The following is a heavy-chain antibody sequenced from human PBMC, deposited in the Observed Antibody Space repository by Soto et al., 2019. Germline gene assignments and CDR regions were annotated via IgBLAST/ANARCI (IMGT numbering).Heavy chain of an antibody. V-gene: IGHV1-2*04. CDR1: GYTFTGYY. Sequence: ASVKVSCKASGYTFTGYYMHWVRQAPGQGLEWMGWINPNSGGTNYAQKFQGWVTMTRDTSISTAYMELSRLRSDDTAVYYCARMGNPGIAAAGTRSYYYYYGMDVWGQGTTVTVSS. CDR2: INPNSGGT. CDR3: ARMGNPGIAAAGTRSYYYYYGMDV. J-gene: IGHJ6*02. D-gene: IGHD6-13*01.